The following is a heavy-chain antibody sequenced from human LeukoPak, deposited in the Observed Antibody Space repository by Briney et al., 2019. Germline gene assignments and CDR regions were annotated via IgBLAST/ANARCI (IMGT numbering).Heavy chain of an antibody. CDR1: GYTFTSYD. CDR3: ATGLYYYDSSGYDYFDC. V-gene: IGHV1-8*01. Sequence: ASVKVSCKASGYTFTSYDINWVRQATGQGLEWMGWMNPNSGNTGYAQKFQGRVTMTRNTSISTAYMELSSLRSDDTALYYCATGLYYYDSSGYDYFDCWGQGTLVTVSS. J-gene: IGHJ4*02. D-gene: IGHD3-22*01. CDR2: MNPNSGNT.